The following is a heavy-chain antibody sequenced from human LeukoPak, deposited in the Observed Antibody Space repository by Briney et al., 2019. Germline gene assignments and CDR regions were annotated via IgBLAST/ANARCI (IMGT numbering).Heavy chain of an antibody. CDR2: ISGSGGST. Sequence: PGGSLRLSCAASGFTFSSYAMSWVRQAPGKGLEWVSAISGSGGSTYYADSVKGRFTISRDNSKNTLYLQMNSLRAEDTAVYYCAKDVYDFWSGYYPYYFDYWGQGTLVTVSS. V-gene: IGHV3-23*01. CDR1: GFTFSSYA. CDR3: AKDVYDFWSGYYPYYFDY. J-gene: IGHJ4*02. D-gene: IGHD3-3*01.